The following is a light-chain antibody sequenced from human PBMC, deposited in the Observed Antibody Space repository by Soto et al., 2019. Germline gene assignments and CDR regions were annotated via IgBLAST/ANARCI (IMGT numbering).Light chain of an antibody. CDR1: HSVGSN. CDR2: GAS. CDR3: QHYHNWPFT. V-gene: IGKV3-15*01. Sequence: ETVMTQSPTTLSVSPGGRVTLTCRASHSVGSNLAWYQQKPGQGPSLLINGASTRATGIPVRFSGSGSGTEFSLTISSLQSEDFAVYYCQHYHNWPFTFGPGTRLEIK. J-gene: IGKJ5*01.